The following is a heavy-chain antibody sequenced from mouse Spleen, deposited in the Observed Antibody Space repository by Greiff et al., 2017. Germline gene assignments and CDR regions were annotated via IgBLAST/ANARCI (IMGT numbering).Heavy chain of an antibody. D-gene: IGHD3-1*01. J-gene: IGHJ1*01. CDR2: ISSGGSYT. CDR1: GFTFSSYA. CDR3: AREGLGLYWYFDV. V-gene: IGHV5-9-3*01. Sequence: EVQLVESGGGLVKPGGSLKLSCAASGFTFSSYAMSWVRQTPEKRLEWVATISSGGSYTYYPDSVKGRFTISRDNAKNTLYLQMSSLRSEDTAMYYCAREGLGLYWYFDVWGAGTTVTVSS.